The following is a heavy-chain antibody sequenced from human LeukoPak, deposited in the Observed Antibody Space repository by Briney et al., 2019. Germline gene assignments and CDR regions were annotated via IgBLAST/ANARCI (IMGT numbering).Heavy chain of an antibody. V-gene: IGHV4-59*01. CDR3: ARVYGDYVDY. CDR1: GGSISSYY. D-gene: IGHD4-17*01. Sequence: PSETLSLTCTVFGGSISSYYWSWIRQPPGKGLEWIGYIYYSGSTNYNPSLKSRVTISVDTSKNQFSLKLSSVTAADTAVYYCARVYGDYVDYWGQGTLVTVSS. CDR2: IYYSGST. J-gene: IGHJ4*02.